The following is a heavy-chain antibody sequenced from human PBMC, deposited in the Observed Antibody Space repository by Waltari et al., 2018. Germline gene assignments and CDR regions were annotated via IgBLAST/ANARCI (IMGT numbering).Heavy chain of an antibody. CDR2: IYHSGST. Sequence: QLQLQESGSGLVKPSHTLSLTCAVSGCSISSGGYSWIWFRQPPGKGMEWIGYIYHSGSTYYNPSVKSRVTISVDRSKNQFSLKLSSVTAADTAVYYCARADDSSGYCLDYWGQGTLVTVSS. J-gene: IGHJ4*02. V-gene: IGHV4-30-2*01. D-gene: IGHD3-22*01. CDR1: GCSISSGGYS. CDR3: ARADDSSGYCLDY.